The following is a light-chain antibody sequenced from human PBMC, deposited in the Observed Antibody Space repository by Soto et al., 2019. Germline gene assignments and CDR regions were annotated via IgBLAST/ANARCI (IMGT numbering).Light chain of an antibody. Sequence: QSALTQPRSVSGSPGQSVTISCTGTSSDVGAYNYVSWYQQHPGKAPKLMIYDVSKRPSGVPDSFSGSKSGNTASLTISGLQAEDEADYYCCSYAGSYTVVFGGGTKLTVL. CDR2: DVS. J-gene: IGLJ3*02. CDR1: SSDVGAYNY. CDR3: CSYAGSYTVV. V-gene: IGLV2-11*01.